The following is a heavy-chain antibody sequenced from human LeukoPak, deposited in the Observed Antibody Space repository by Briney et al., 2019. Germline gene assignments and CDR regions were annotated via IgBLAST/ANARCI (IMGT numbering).Heavy chain of an antibody. CDR3: ARDAVTNYYYYYYGMDV. V-gene: IGHV3-66*01. D-gene: IGHD4-11*01. CDR1: GFTVSSNY. J-gene: IGHJ6*02. CDR2: IYSGGST. Sequence: GGSLRLSCAAPGFTVSSNYMSWVRQAPGKGLEWVSVIYSGGSTYYADSVKGRFTISRDNSKNTLYLQMNSLRAEDTAVYYCARDAVTNYYYYYYGMDVWGQGTTVTVSS.